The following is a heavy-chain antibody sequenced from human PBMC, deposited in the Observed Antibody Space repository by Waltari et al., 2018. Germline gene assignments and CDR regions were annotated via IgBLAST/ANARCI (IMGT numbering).Heavy chain of an antibody. V-gene: IGHV4-34*01. D-gene: IGHD6-19*01. J-gene: IGHJ3*02. CDR1: GFTFSSYW. CDR3: ARQRKWGIAVTYAFDI. Sequence: VQLVESGGGLVQPGGSLRLSCAASGFTFSSYWMSWVRQAPGKGLEWIGEINHSGSTNYNPSLKSRVTISVDTSKNQFSLKLSSVTAADTAVYYCARQRKWGIAVTYAFDIWGQGTMVTVSS. CDR2: INHSGST.